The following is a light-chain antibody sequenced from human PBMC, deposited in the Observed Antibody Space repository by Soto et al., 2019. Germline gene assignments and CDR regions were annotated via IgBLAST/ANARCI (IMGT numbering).Light chain of an antibody. V-gene: IGLV1-40*01. CDR1: SSNIGAGYD. CDR3: QSYDSSLSAHYV. J-gene: IGLJ1*01. Sequence: HSVLTQPPSVSGAPGQGVTISCTGSSSNIGAGYDVQWYQQLPGTAPKLLIYGNTNRPSGVPDRFSGSKSGTSASLAITGLQAEDEADYYCQSYDSSLSAHYVFGFGTKVTVL. CDR2: GNT.